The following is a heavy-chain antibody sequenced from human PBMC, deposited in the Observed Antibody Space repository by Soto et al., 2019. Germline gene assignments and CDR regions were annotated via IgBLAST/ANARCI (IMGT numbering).Heavy chain of an antibody. V-gene: IGHV4-59*01. CDR2: IYYSGGT. CDR1: GGSISSYY. CDR3: ARDSAYSGAYDY. J-gene: IGHJ4*02. Sequence: SETLSLTCTVSGGSISSYYWSWIRQPPGKGLEWIGYIYYSGGTNYNPSLKSRVTISVDTSKNQFSLKLSSVTAADTAVYYCARDSAYSGAYDYWGQGTLVTVSS. D-gene: IGHD1-26*01.